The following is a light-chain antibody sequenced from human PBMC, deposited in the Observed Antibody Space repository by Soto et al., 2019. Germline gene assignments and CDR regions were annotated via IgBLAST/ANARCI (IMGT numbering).Light chain of an antibody. Sequence: DIQMTQSPSTLSASVGDRVTITCRASQSISTWLAWYQQEPGKAPKLLIYAASSLQSGVPSRFSGSGSGTEFTLTISSLQPDDFATYYCQHYNSYSEAFGQGTKVDIK. V-gene: IGKV1-5*01. CDR2: AAS. CDR3: QHYNSYSEA. J-gene: IGKJ1*01. CDR1: QSISTW.